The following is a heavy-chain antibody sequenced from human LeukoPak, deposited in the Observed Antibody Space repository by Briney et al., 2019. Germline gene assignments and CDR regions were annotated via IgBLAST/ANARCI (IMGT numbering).Heavy chain of an antibody. D-gene: IGHD1-26*01. CDR3: AKVGWELRGHAFDI. CDR1: GFTFSSYG. J-gene: IGHJ3*02. V-gene: IGHV3-30*02. CDR2: IRYDGSNK. Sequence: GGSLRLSCAASGFTFSSYGMHWVRQAPGKGLEWVAFIRYDGSNKYYADSVKGRFTISRDNSKNTLYLQMNSLRAEDTAVYYCAKVGWELRGHAFDIWGQGTMVTVSS.